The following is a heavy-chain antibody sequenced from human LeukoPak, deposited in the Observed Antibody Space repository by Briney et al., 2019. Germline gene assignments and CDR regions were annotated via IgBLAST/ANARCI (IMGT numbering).Heavy chain of an antibody. V-gene: IGHV1-18*01. CDR2: ISAYNGNT. J-gene: IGHJ6*02. CDR3: ARDRSVSFHFYYYYGMDV. CDR1: GYTFTSYG. D-gene: IGHD1-26*01. Sequence: GASVKVSCKASGYTFTSYGISWVRQAPGQGLEWMGWISAYNGNTNYAQKLQGRVTMTTDTSTSTAYMELRSLRSDDTAVYYCARDRSVSFHFYYYYGMDVWGQGTTVTVSS.